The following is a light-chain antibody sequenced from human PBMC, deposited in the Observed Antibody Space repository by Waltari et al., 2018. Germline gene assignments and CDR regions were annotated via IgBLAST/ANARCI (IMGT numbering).Light chain of an antibody. V-gene: IGLV2-23*02. Sequence: QSALTQPASVSGSPGQSITIPCTGTSSDVGSYNLVSWYQQHPGKAPKPMIYEVSKRPSGVSNRFSGSKSGNTASLTISGLQAEDEADYYCCSYAGSSTWVFGGGTKLTVL. CDR1: SSDVGSYNL. CDR3: CSYAGSSTWV. CDR2: EVS. J-gene: IGLJ3*02.